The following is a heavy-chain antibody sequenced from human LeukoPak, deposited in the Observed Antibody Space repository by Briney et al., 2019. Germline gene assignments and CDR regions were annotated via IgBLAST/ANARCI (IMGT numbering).Heavy chain of an antibody. D-gene: IGHD3-16*01. V-gene: IGHV1-24*01. CDR3: ATNQIWAKYNWFDP. Sequence: ASVKVSCKVSGYTLTELSMHWVRQAPGKGLEWMGGFDPEDGETIYAQKFQGRVTMTEDTSTDTAYMELSSLRSEDTAVYYCATNQIWAKYNWFDPWGLGTLVTVSS. CDR2: FDPEDGET. CDR1: GYTLTELS. J-gene: IGHJ5*02.